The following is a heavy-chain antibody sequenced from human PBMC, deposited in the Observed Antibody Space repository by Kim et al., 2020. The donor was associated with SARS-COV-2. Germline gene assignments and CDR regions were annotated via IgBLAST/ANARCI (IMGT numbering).Heavy chain of an antibody. J-gene: IGHJ2*01. Sequence: GESLKISCKGSGYSFTSYWIGWVRQMPGKGLEWMGIIYPGDSDTRYSPSFQGQVTISADKSISTAYLQWSSLKASDTAMYYCARRLRSTSTRAYWYFDLWGRGTLVTVSS. CDR3: ARRLRSTSTRAYWYFDL. CDR2: IYPGDSDT. D-gene: IGHD6-6*01. CDR1: GYSFTSYW. V-gene: IGHV5-51*01.